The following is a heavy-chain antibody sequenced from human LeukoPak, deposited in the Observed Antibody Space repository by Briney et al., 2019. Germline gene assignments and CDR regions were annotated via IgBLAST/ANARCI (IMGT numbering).Heavy chain of an antibody. CDR1: GGSINNYY. CDR2: IYSSGST. Sequence: SETLSLTCTVSGGSINNYYWSWIRQPAGKGLEWIGRIYSSGSTNYNPSLKSRVTISLETSKNQFPLKLSSVTAADTAVYYCARQYIDILTGYHRGELYWYFDLWGRGTLVTVSS. V-gene: IGHV4-4*07. CDR3: ARQYIDILTGYHRGELYWYFDL. J-gene: IGHJ2*01. D-gene: IGHD3-9*01.